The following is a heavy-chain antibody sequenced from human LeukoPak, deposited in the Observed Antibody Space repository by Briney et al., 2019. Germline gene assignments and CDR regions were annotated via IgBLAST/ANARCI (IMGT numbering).Heavy chain of an antibody. J-gene: IGHJ5*02. CDR3: ARLYRHYYGSGSYYNEVDLFDP. CDR1: GGSISSYY. D-gene: IGHD3-10*01. CDR2: IYYSGST. V-gene: IGHV4-59*08. Sequence: SETLSLTCTVSGGSISSYYWSWIRQPPGKGLEWIGYIYYSGSTNYNPSLKSRVTISVDTSKNQFSLKLSSVTAADTAVYYRARLYRHYYGSGSYYNEVDLFDPWGQGTLVTVSS.